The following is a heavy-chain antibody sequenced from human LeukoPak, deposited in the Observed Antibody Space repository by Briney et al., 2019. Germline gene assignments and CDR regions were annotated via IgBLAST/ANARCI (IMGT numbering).Heavy chain of an antibody. Sequence: GGSLRLSCEASGFTFSDSVMSWVRQASGRGLERVSLISASGGNSYYADSVKGRFTVSRDSSKNTLHLQMNSLRAEDTAVYYCARDIELSCWGQGTLVTVSS. CDR3: ARDIELSC. D-gene: IGHD1-26*01. V-gene: IGHV3-23*01. CDR1: GFTFSDSV. J-gene: IGHJ4*02. CDR2: ISASGGNS.